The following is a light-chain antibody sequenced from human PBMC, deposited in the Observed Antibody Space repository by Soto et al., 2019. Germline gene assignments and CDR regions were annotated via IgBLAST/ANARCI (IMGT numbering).Light chain of an antibody. Sequence: IQMTQSPSSLSASLGERVTITCGASQNIITYLNWYKQKPGKAPNLLIYTASILQSGVPSRFSGSGSGTDFTLTINSLQPEDFATYYCQQSYSAPLTFGPGTKVDI. CDR1: QNIITY. J-gene: IGKJ3*01. V-gene: IGKV1-39*01. CDR3: QQSYSAPLT. CDR2: TAS.